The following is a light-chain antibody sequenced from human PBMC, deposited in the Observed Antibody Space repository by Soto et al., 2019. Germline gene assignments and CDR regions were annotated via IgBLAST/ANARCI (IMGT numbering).Light chain of an antibody. CDR1: NSNIGSYT. Sequence: QYVLTQPPSASGTRGQRVTISCSGRNSNIGSYTVNWFQQLSGTAPKLLIYNNDQRPSGVPDRFSGSKSGTSASLAISGLQSEDEADYYCAAWDDSLNGYVFGTGTKVTVL. J-gene: IGLJ1*01. CDR2: NND. CDR3: AAWDDSLNGYV. V-gene: IGLV1-44*01.